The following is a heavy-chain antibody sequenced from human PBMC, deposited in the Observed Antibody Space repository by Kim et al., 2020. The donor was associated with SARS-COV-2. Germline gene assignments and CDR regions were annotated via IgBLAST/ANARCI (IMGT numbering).Heavy chain of an antibody. D-gene: IGHD6-13*01. Sequence: YAQKFQGRVTITADESTSTAYMELSSLRPEDTAVYYCARGHIIAASSFDYWGQGTLVTVSS. J-gene: IGHJ4*02. CDR3: ARGHIIAASSFDY. V-gene: IGHV1-69*01.